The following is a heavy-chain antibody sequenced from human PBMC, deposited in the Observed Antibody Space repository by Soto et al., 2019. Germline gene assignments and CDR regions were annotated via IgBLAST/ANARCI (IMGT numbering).Heavy chain of an antibody. CDR2: IYYSGST. CDR1: GGSISSYY. J-gene: IGHJ6*02. Sequence: SETLSLTCTVSGGSISSYYWSWIRQPPGKGLEWIGYIYYSGSTNYNPSLKSRVTISVDTSKNQFSLKLSSVTAADTAVYYCARDIVVVPAADTDYYYYYGMDVWGQGXTVTVYS. V-gene: IGHV4-59*01. D-gene: IGHD2-2*01. CDR3: ARDIVVVPAADTDYYYYYGMDV.